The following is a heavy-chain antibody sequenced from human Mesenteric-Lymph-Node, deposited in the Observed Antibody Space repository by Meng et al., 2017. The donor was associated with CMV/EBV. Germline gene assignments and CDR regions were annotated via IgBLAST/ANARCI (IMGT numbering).Heavy chain of an antibody. J-gene: IGHJ4*02. V-gene: IGHV3-21*01. CDR1: GFTFSSYS. CDR3: RYYDFWSGYVRNDY. D-gene: IGHD3-3*01. CDR2: ISSSSSYI. Sequence: GGSLRLSCAASGFTFSSYSMNWVRQAPGKGLEWVSSISSSSSYIYYADSVKGRFTISRDNAKNSLYLQMNSLRAEDTAVYYCRYYDFWSGYVRNDYWGQGTLVTVSS.